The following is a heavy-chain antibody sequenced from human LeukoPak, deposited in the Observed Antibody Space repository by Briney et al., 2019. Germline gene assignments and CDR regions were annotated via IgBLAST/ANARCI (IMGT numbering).Heavy chain of an antibody. CDR2: ITSRGEST. CDR1: GFTFSIYA. V-gene: IGHV3-23*01. Sequence: GGSLRLSCAASGFTFSIYAMSWVRQAPGKGLQWVSSITSRGESTWYVDSVKGRFAITRDNSENTLYLQMHSLRAEDTAVYYCARDRPNYYGSDGHYYRRDGDYWGRGTLVSVSS. D-gene: IGHD3-22*01. J-gene: IGHJ4*02. CDR3: ARDRPNYYGSDGHYYRRDGDY.